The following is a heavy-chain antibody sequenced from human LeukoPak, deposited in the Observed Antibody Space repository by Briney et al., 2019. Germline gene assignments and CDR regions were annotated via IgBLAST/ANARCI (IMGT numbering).Heavy chain of an antibody. CDR3: ATYWRDGSSGYYYRD. D-gene: IGHD3-22*01. CDR2: ISYDGSNK. J-gene: IGHJ4*02. CDR1: GFTFSSYS. Sequence: PGGSLRLSCAASGFTFSSYSMNWVRQAPGQGLAWVAVISYDGSNKYYADSVKGRFTISRDNSKNTLYLQMNSLRAEDTAVYYCATYWRDGSSGYYYRDWGQGTLVTVSS. V-gene: IGHV3-30*03.